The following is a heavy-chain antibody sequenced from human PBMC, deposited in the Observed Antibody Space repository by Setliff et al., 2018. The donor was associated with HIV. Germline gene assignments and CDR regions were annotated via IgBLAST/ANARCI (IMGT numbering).Heavy chain of an antibody. J-gene: IGHJ4*02. CDR2: IRGNGVDR. CDR3: ARGPGYFDYVWGTYHTLDYFES. V-gene: IGHV3-23*01. Sequence: GGSLRLSCAVSGFMFSNYAMNWVRQGPGRELEWVSAIRGNGVDRFYTDSVRGRFTISRDNSKNTLYLQMGSLRPEDMAVYHCARGPGYFDYVWGTYHTLDYFESWGQGTLVTVSS. D-gene: IGHD3-16*02. CDR1: GFMFSNYA.